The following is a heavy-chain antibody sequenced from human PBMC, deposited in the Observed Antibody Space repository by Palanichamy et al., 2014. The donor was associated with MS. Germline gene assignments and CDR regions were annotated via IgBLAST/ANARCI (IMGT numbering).Heavy chain of an antibody. CDR3: AKDRSGSLDWALET. CDR1: IHLNDYA. Sequence: VQLVESGEVVVQPGGSRETLLCSFWIHLNDYAMHWVRQAPGKGLEWVSLISWDGGTTHYADSVKGRFTISRDNSKNSLYLQMNSLRPGDTALYYCAKDRSGSLDWALETWGHGTVVTVSS. J-gene: IGHJ3*01. CDR2: ISWDGGTT. V-gene: IGHV3-43D*04. D-gene: IGHD3/OR15-3a*01.